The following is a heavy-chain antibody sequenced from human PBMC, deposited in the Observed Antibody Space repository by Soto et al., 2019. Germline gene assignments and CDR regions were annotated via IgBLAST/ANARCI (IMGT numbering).Heavy chain of an antibody. J-gene: IGHJ4*02. V-gene: IGHV3-23*01. CDR1: GFTFSSYA. CDR3: ARVQQLPHFDY. CDR2: ISGSGGST. Sequence: GGSLRLSCAASGFTFSSYAMSCVRQAPGKGMEWVSAISGSGGSTYYADSVKGRFTISRDNSKNTLYLQMNSLRADVTAVYYCARVQQLPHFDYWGQGTLVTVSS. D-gene: IGHD6-13*01.